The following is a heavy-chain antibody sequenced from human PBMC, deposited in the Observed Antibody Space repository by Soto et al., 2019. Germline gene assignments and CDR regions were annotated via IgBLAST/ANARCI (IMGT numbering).Heavy chain of an antibody. Sequence: SETLSLTCVVSNFSISSGYYCGWSRQSPGKGLEWIASIYRSGTTSYNPSLKSRVTISVDPSKNQFSLMLTAVTAADTAVYYCARTHSGSYYSVFNYWGRGSLVPVSS. D-gene: IGHD1-26*01. CDR1: NFSISSGYY. V-gene: IGHV4-38-2*01. CDR3: ARTHSGSYYSVFNY. CDR2: IYRSGTT. J-gene: IGHJ4*02.